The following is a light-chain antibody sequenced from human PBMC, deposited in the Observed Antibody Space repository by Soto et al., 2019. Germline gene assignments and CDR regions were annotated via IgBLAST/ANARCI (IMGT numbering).Light chain of an antibody. CDR3: QQYVSSPRT. J-gene: IGKJ1*01. Sequence: ENVLTQSPGTLSLSPGERATLSCRASQTVYNGFLAWYQQKPGQAPRLLIYGASSRATGIPDRFSGSGSGTDFNLTISSLEPEDLAVYYCQQYVSSPRTFGQGTKVQI. CDR1: QTVYNGF. V-gene: IGKV3-20*01. CDR2: GAS.